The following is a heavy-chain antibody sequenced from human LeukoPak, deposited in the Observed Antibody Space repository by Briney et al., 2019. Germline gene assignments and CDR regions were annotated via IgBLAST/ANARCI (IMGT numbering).Heavy chain of an antibody. CDR3: AGVPGYSSSWAPYYFDS. J-gene: IGHJ4*02. D-gene: IGHD6-13*01. CDR1: GVTSCRYS. Sequence: GGSLRLSCAASGVTSCRYSMNWVPQAPGKGLEWVSYISSSSSTIYYADSVKGRFTISRENAKNSLYLQMNSLRAEDTAVYYCAGVPGYSSSWAPYYFDSCGQGTLVTVSS. CDR2: ISSSSSTI. V-gene: IGHV3-48*04.